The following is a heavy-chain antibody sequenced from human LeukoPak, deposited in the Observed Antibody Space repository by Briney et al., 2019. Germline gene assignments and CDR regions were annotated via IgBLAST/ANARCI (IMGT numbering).Heavy chain of an antibody. J-gene: IGHJ6*03. D-gene: IGHD3-16*01. CDR1: GYTFTSYD. Sequence: ASVKVSCKASGYTFTSYDINWVRQATGQGLEWMGWMNPNSGNTGYAQKFQGRVTITRNTSISTAYMELSSLRSEDTAVYYCARGRRLRGSYYYMDVWGKGTTVTVSS. CDR3: ARGRRLRGSYYYMDV. CDR2: MNPNSGNT. V-gene: IGHV1-8*03.